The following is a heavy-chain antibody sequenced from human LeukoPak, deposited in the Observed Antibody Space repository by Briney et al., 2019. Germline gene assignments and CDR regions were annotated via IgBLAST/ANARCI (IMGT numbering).Heavy chain of an antibody. CDR3: ASYDILTGYRFYYYYGMDV. CDR2: INHSGST. D-gene: IGHD3-9*01. Sequence: SETLSLTCAVYGGSLSGYYWSWIRQPPRKGLEWIREINHSGSTNYNPSLKSRVTISVDTSKNQFSLKLSSVTAADTAVYYCASYDILTGYRFYYYYGMDVWGQGTTVTVSS. J-gene: IGHJ6*02. CDR1: GGSLSGYY. V-gene: IGHV4-34*01.